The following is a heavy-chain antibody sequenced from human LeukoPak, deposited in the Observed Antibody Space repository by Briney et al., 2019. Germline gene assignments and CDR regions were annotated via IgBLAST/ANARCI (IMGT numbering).Heavy chain of an antibody. Sequence: GGSLRLPCAAAGFSFNAYDMHWVRQTTGRGLEWVSYIGRAGDTYYAGSVMGRFTISRDDAKNSLYLQLNSLGVGDTAVYYCARDSSGWGLAVWGQGTTVTVSS. CDR1: GFSFNAYD. J-gene: IGHJ6*02. V-gene: IGHV3-13*04. CDR3: ARDSSGWGLAV. D-gene: IGHD6-19*01. CDR2: IGRAGDT.